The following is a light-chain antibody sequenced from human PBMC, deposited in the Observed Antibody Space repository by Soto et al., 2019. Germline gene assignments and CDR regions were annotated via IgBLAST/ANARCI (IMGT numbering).Light chain of an antibody. Sequence: QSVLTQPASVSGSPRQSLTISCTGTSSDVGGYNYVSWSQQHPGKAPQLMIYEVSNRPSGVSNRFSGSKSGNTASLTISGLQAEDEADYSCSSYTSSSTYVFGTGTKVTV. V-gene: IGLV2-14*01. CDR2: EVS. J-gene: IGLJ1*01. CDR1: SSDVGGYNY. CDR3: SSYTSSSTYV.